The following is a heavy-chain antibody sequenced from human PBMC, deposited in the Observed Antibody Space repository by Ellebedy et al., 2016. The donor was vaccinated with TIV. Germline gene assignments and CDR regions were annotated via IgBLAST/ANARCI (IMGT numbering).Heavy chain of an antibody. J-gene: IGHJ4*02. CDR1: GYTFPSYY. D-gene: IGHD2-21*01. CDR2: INPSGGST. V-gene: IGHV1-46*01. Sequence: ASVKVSXXASGYTFPSYYMQWVRQDPRHGIEWMGIINPSGGSTSYAQKFQGGVTMTRDTSTSTVYIELSSLRSDDTAVYYCARDGSALAVAYFYFDYWGQGTLVTVSS. CDR3: ARDGSALAVAYFYFDY.